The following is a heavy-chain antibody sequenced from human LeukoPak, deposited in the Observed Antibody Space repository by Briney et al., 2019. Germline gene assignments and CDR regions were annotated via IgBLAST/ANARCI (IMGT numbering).Heavy chain of an antibody. V-gene: IGHV4-59*01. Sequence: PSETLSLTCTVSGGSISSYYRNWIRQPPGKGLEWIGYIYYSGTTNYNPSLKGRVTISVDTSKNQFSLKLSSVTAADTAVYYCARVTCTSTSCYRKDAFDIWGQGTMVTVSS. J-gene: IGHJ3*02. CDR1: GGSISSYY. D-gene: IGHD2-2*01. CDR2: IYYSGTT. CDR3: ARVTCTSTSCYRKDAFDI.